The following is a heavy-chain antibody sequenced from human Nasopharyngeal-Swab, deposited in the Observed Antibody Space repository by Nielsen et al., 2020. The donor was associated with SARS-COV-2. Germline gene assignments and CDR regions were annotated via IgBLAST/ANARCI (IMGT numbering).Heavy chain of an antibody. J-gene: IGHJ4*02. CDR2: IAHDASNE. D-gene: IGHD4-17*01. CDR3: ARDAPAHYGAFY. V-gene: IGHV3-30*03. CDR1: GFTFSSFG. Sequence: GGSLRISCAASGFTFSSFGMHWVRQAPGKGLEWVAFIAHDASNEYYGDSVKGRFSISRDSSKNTLYLQMDSLRGEDTAVYYCARDAPAHYGAFYWGRGTRVTVSS.